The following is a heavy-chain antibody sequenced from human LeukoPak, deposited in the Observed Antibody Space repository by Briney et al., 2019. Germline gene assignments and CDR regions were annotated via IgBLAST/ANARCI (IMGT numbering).Heavy chain of an antibody. J-gene: IGHJ4*02. V-gene: IGHV4-59*12. Sequence: PTETLSLTCTVSGGSISSYYWSWIRQSPGKGLEWIGYISYSGSTNYNPSLKSRVTISVDTSKNQFSLKLSSVTAADTAVYYCARVWQRYYFDYWGQGTLVTVSS. D-gene: IGHD3-16*01. CDR2: ISYSGST. CDR1: GGSISSYY. CDR3: ARVWQRYYFDY.